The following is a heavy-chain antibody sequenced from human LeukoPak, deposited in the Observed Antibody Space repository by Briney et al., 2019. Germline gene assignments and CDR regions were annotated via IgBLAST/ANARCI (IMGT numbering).Heavy chain of an antibody. CDR2: ISAYNGNT. J-gene: IGHJ4*02. D-gene: IGHD3-10*01. Sequence: ASVKVSCKASGYSFTSNVISWVRQALGQGLEWMGWISAYNGNTNYAQKLQGRVTMTTDTSTSTAYMELRSLRSDDTAVYYCARDEIWFGELSVDYWGQGTLVTVSS. V-gene: IGHV1-18*01. CDR3: ARDEIWFGELSVDY. CDR1: GYSFTSNV.